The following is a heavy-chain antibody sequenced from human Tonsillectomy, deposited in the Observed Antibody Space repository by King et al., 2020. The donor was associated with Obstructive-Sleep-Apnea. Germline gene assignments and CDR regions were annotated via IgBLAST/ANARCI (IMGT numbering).Heavy chain of an antibody. Sequence: VQLVESGGGLVKPGGSLRLSCAASGFTFSDYYMSWIRQAPGKGLEWVSYISSSGSTIYYADSVKGRFTISRDNAKNSLYLQMNSLRAEDTAVYYCARVGGSSWLPGIAVAATGPFDYWGQGTLVTVSS. J-gene: IGHJ4*02. CDR1: GFTFSDYY. D-gene: IGHD6-19*01. CDR3: ARVGGSSWLPGIAVAATGPFDY. V-gene: IGHV3-11*01. CDR2: ISSSGSTI.